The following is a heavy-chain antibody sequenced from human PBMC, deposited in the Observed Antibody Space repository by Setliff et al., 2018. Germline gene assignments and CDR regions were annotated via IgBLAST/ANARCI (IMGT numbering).Heavy chain of an antibody. V-gene: IGHV1-3*01. CDR1: GYTFTSYA. D-gene: IGHD6-19*01. CDR3: ARGPYSSGSAADY. CDR2: TNAGNGNT. J-gene: IGHJ4*02. Sequence: ASVKVSCKASGYTFTSYAMHWVRQAPGQRLEWMGWTNAGNGNTKYSQKFQGRVTITRDTSASTAYMELSSLRSEDTAVYYCARGPYSSGSAADYWGQGTLVTVSS.